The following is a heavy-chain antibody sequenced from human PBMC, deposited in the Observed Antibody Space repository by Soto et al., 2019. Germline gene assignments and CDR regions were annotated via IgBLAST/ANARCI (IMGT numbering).Heavy chain of an antibody. J-gene: IGHJ4*02. V-gene: IGHV1-18*01. CDR3: ARAYSSGWYFDY. D-gene: IGHD6-19*01. CDR1: VYTFTSYG. Sequence: XSVKVSCKASVYTFTSYGISWVRQAPGQGLEWMGWISAYNGNTNYAQKLQGRVTMTTDTSTSTAYMELRSLRSDDTAVYYCARAYSSGWYFDYWGQGTLVTVSS. CDR2: ISAYNGNT.